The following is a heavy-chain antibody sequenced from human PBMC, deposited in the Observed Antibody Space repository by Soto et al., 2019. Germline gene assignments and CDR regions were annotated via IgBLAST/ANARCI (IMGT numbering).Heavy chain of an antibody. V-gene: IGHV1-2*04. CDR2: INPNSGGT. Sequence: GASVKVSCKASGYTFTGYYMHWVRQAPGQGLEWMGWINPNSGGTNYAQKFQGWVTMTRDTSISTAYMELSRLRSDDTAVYYCARALYYYGTGSPGYGMDVWGQGTTDTVSS. D-gene: IGHD3-10*01. CDR3: ARALYYYGTGSPGYGMDV. J-gene: IGHJ6*02. CDR1: GYTFTGYY.